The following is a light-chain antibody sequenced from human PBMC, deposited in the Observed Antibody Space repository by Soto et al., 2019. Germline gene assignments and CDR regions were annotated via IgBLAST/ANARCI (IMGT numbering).Light chain of an antibody. V-gene: IGKV1-39*01. CDR2: AAS. CDR3: QQTYSTLYT. Sequence: DIQMTQSPSSLSASVGDRVTITCRASQSISGYLTWYQQRPGKAPKLLIYAASSLQSGVPSRFSGSESGSDFTLTISSLLPEDFATYYCQQTYSTLYTFGQGTKLEIK. CDR1: QSISGY. J-gene: IGKJ2*01.